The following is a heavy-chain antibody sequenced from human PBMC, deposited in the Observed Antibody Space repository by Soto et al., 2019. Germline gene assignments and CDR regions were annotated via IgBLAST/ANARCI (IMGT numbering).Heavy chain of an antibody. V-gene: IGHV3-23*01. CDR2: ISPSGDST. Sequence: GGSLRLFCEASGFIFSTYSMTWVRQAPGKGLEWVAAISPSGDSTYYADSVKGRLTISRDNSKNTVFLQMNSLSADDTALYYCVKEPDVWGQGRSVTVPS. CDR1: GFIFSTYS. CDR3: VKEPDV. J-gene: IGHJ6*02.